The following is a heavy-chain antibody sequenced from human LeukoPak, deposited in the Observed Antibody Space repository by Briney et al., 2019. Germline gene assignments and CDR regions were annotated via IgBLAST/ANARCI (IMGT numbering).Heavy chain of an antibody. J-gene: IGHJ5*02. V-gene: IGHV4-59*12. CDR2: IYYSGST. D-gene: IGHD5-24*01. Sequence: SETLSLTCTVSGGSISSYYWSWIRQPPGKGLEWIGYIYYSGSTNYNPSLKSRVTMSVDTSKNQFSLKLSSVTAADTAVYYCARGDGGSNYNWFDPWGQGTLVTVSS. CDR3: ARGDGGSNYNWFDP. CDR1: GGSISSYY.